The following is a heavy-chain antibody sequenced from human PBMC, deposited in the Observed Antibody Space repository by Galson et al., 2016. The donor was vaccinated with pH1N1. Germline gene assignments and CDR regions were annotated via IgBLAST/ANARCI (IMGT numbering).Heavy chain of an antibody. Sequence: SLRLSCAASGFTVSTDYMSWVRQAPGKGLEWVSIFYSTSNTYYADSVKGRFTISRDTSKNTLFLQMNSLTVEDTAVYYCAIDPGDHNGYSNWGQGTLVTVSS. CDR1: GFTVSTDY. V-gene: IGHV3-53*01. J-gene: IGHJ4*02. D-gene: IGHD2-15*01. CDR3: AIDPGDHNGYSN. CDR2: FYSTSNT.